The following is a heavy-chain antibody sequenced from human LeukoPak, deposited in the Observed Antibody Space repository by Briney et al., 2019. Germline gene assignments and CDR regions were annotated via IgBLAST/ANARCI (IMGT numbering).Heavy chain of an antibody. Sequence: SETLSLTCTVSGGSISSYYWSWIRQPPGKGLEWIGYIYYSGSTNYNPSLKSRVTISVDMSKNQFSLKLSSVTAADTAVYYCARRGYSYGIFDYWGQGTLVTVSS. CDR3: ARRGYSYGIFDY. CDR2: IYYSGST. D-gene: IGHD5-18*01. V-gene: IGHV4-59*08. CDR1: GGSISSYY. J-gene: IGHJ4*02.